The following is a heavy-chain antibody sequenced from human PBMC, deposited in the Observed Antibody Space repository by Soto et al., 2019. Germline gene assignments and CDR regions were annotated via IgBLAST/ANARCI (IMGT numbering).Heavy chain of an antibody. Sequence: QVQLVESGGGLVKPGGSLRLSCAASGFTFSDYYMSWIRQAPGKGLEWVSYISSSSSYTNYADSVKGRFTIYRDNAKNSLYLQMNSLRAEDTAVYYCARDRRRGDYYDSSGYREPLDYWGQGTLVTVSS. J-gene: IGHJ4*02. D-gene: IGHD3-22*01. CDR1: GFTFSDYY. CDR3: ARDRRRGDYYDSSGYREPLDY. CDR2: ISSSSSYT. V-gene: IGHV3-11*06.